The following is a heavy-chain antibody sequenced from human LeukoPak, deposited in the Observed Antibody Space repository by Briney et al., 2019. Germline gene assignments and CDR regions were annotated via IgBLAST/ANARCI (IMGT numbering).Heavy chain of an antibody. CDR2: ISGSGGST. J-gene: IGHJ1*01. CDR3: AKDRTRGSSSHEYFQH. CDR1: GFTFSSYA. Sequence: PGGSLRLSCAASGFTFSSYAMSWVRQAPGKGLEWVSAISGSGGSTYYADSVKGRFTISRDNSKNTLYLQMNSLRAEDTAVYYCAKDRTRGSSSHEYFQHWGQGTLVTVSS. D-gene: IGHD6-13*01. V-gene: IGHV3-23*01.